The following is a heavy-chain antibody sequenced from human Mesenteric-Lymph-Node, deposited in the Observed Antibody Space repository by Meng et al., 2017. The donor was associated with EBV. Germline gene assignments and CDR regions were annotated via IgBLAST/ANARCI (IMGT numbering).Heavy chain of an antibody. Sequence: LQWLGPGLCKPSQPLSLTCSVSGGPVTSVKYYWNWIRQPPGKRLEWIGYIHYSGSTNYNPSLKSQITISVDTSKNQLSLRVSHVTAADTAVYYCARGRRGVQYFDFWGQGALVTVSS. CDR2: IHYSGST. J-gene: IGHJ4*02. CDR1: GGPVTSVKYY. D-gene: IGHD1-1*01. V-gene: IGHV4-61*01. CDR3: ARGRRGVQYFDF.